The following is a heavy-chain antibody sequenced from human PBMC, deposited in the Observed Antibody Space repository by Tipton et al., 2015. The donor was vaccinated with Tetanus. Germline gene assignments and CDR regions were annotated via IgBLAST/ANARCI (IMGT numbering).Heavy chain of an antibody. V-gene: IGHV4-31*03. J-gene: IGHJ4*02. CDR2: IYYSGST. D-gene: IGHD4-17*01. Sequence: TLSLTCSVSGGSISSGGYFWNWIRQHPGKGPEWIGYIYYSGSTGYNPSLKSRVTISIDSSKNQFSLKLTSVTAADTAVYYCARDERYGDYAYWGQGALVTVSS. CDR3: ARDERYGDYAY. CDR1: GGSISSGGYF.